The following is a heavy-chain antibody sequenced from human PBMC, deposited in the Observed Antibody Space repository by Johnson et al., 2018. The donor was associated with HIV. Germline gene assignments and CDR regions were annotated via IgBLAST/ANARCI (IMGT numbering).Heavy chain of an antibody. V-gene: IGHV3-30*02. CDR3: AKDGGSSWSAFDI. D-gene: IGHD6-13*01. CDR2: IRYDGSNE. J-gene: IGHJ3*02. CDR1: GFTFRSYG. Sequence: VQLVESGGGVVQPGGSLRLSCAASGFTFRSYGMHWVRQAPGKGLEWVAFIRYDGSNEYYADSVKGRFTISRDNSKNTLYLQMNTLRVEDTAVYYCAKDGGSSWSAFDIWGQGTMVTVSS.